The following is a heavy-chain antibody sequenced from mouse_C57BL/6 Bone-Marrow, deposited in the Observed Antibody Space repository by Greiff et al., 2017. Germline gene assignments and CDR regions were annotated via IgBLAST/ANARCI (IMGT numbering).Heavy chain of an antibody. J-gene: IGHJ2*01. Sequence: QVQLQQSGAELAGPGASVQLSCKASGYTFTSYGFSWVKQRTGQGLEWIGEIYPRSVNTYYNEKCKGMATLPADKSSCTAYMEFRSLTSEDSAVYFCARWGWVYYFDYWGQGTTLAVSS. CDR3: ARWGWVYYFDY. D-gene: IGHD1-1*02. CDR2: IYPRSVNT. CDR1: GYTFTSYG. V-gene: IGHV1-81*01.